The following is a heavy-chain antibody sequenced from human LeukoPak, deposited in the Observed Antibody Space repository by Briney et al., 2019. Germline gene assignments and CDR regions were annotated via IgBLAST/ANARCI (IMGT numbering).Heavy chain of an antibody. CDR1: GYSVTSYW. D-gene: IGHD5-18*01. CDR2: IDPSDSET. V-gene: IGHV5-51*01. Sequence: GETLKISCMASGYSVTSYWIGWVRQMPGKGLEWMGIIDPSDSETRYIPSFQGQVTISVDKSLTTADLQWNSLKASDTAMYYCARQTAMGRSGDYWGQGTLVTVSS. J-gene: IGHJ4*02. CDR3: ARQTAMGRSGDY.